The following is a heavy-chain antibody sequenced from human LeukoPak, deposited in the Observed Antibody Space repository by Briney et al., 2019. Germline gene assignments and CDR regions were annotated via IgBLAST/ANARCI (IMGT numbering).Heavy chain of an antibody. CDR3: AKCGAASRTTCQESAFDM. J-gene: IGHJ3*02. D-gene: IGHD1-14*01. CDR1: GFSFTNYA. V-gene: IGHV3-23*01. Sequence: PGGSLRLSCAASGFSFTNYAMIWIRQAPGKGLEWVSAISGSGSSGSTYYRDSVKGRFTISRDNSKNTLYLEMNSLRAEDTAVYYCAKCGAASRTTCQESAFDMWGQGTMVTVSS. CDR2: ISGSGSSGST.